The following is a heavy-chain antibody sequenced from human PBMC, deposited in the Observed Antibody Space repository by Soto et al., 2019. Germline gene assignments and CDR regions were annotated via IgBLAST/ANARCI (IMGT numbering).Heavy chain of an antibody. V-gene: IGHV1-69*01. CDR3: ARDLVAVAGIGEADLN. D-gene: IGHD6-19*01. Sequence: QVQLVQSGAEVKKPGSSVKVSCKASGGTFSSYAISWVRQAPGQGLEWVGGSIPSFGAANYAQKFQGRVTITADESSSTAYMELSSLRSEDTAGYYCARDLVAVAGIGEADLNWGQGTLVTVSS. CDR1: GGTFSSYA. CDR2: SIPSFGAA. J-gene: IGHJ4*02.